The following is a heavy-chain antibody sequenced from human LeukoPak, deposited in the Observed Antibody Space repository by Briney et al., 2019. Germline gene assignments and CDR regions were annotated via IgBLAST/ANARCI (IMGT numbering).Heavy chain of an antibody. D-gene: IGHD3-10*01. J-gene: IGHJ5*02. V-gene: IGHV4-30-4*08. Sequence: SETLSLTCTVSGGSINGGDYYWSWIRQPPGKGLEWIGYIYYSGSAYYNPSLRSRVAISVDTSRNQLSLKLSSVTAADTAVYYCARTGGYMVWGVQNWFDPWGQGTLVTVSS. CDR1: GGSINGGDYY. CDR2: IYYSGSA. CDR3: ARTGGYMVWGVQNWFDP.